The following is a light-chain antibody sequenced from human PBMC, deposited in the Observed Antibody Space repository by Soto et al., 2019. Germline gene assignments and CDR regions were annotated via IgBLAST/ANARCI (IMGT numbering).Light chain of an antibody. CDR2: GAS. V-gene: IGKV3-20*01. CDR1: QSVSSCY. Sequence: EIVLTQSPGTLPLSPGERATLSCRASQSVSSCYLAWYQQKPGQAPRLLIYGASSRATGIPDRFSGSGSGTDFTLTISRLEPEDFAVYYCQQYCSSPNTFGQGTKLEIK. J-gene: IGKJ2*01. CDR3: QQYCSSPNT.